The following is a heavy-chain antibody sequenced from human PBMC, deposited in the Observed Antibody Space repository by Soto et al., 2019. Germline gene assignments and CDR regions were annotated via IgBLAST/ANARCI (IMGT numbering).Heavy chain of an antibody. J-gene: IGHJ5*02. D-gene: IGHD1-20*01. CDR3: AKRYKSAGWLEP. CDR2: INPATGNT. CDR1: GYTFATYA. Sequence: ASVKVSCKASGYTFATYAIHWVRQAPGEGLEWMGWINPATGNTEYSEKFQDRVTLTRDTSATTAYMELRGLRFEDTAVCYCAKRYKSAGWLEPWGQETLFTFPS. V-gene: IGHV1-3*01.